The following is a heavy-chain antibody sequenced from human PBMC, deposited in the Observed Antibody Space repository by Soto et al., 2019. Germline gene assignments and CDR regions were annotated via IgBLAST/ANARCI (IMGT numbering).Heavy chain of an antibody. Sequence: QVQLQESGPGLVKSSETLSLTCTVSGGSMNSYYWSWIRQPPGKGLEWIGYISYSGTTSYNPSLTSRVTISIDTSKNQFSLKLCAANAADTAVYYCARLSPFWGQGTLVTVSS. V-gene: IGHV4-59*12. CDR2: ISYSGTT. CDR3: ARLSPF. CDR1: GGSMNSYY. J-gene: IGHJ4*02.